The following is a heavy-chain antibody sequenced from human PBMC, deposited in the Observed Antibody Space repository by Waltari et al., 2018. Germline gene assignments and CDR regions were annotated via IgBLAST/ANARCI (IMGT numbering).Heavy chain of an antibody. CDR2: IKHSGRT. CDR1: GGSFSGYY. CDR3: ARVWGSYRYDYYYGMDV. D-gene: IGHD3-16*02. V-gene: IGHV4-34*01. J-gene: IGHJ6*02. Sequence: QVQLQQWGAGLLKPSATLSLTCAVYGGSFSGYYWRWIGQPPGKGLEWIGEIKHSGRTNYNRSLKSRVTIAVDTSKNQFSLKLSSVTAADTALYDWARVWGSYRYDYYYGMDVWGQGTTVTVSS.